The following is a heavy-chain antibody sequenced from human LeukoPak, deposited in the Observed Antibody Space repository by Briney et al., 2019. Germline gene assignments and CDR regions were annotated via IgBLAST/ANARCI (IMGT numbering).Heavy chain of an antibody. CDR3: AKDRLPCSGNCNSDYYFDY. CDR2: IRGSGVST. Sequence: GGSLRLPCAAHGFTFTGYAMIWPLQAPGKGLQATSAIRGSGVSTYYADSVEGRFTISRDTSKNTLYLQMISLNAEDTAIYYCAKDRLPCSGNCNSDYYFDYWGQGALVTVSS. V-gene: IGHV3-23*01. CDR1: GFTFTGYA. D-gene: IGHD2-21*01. J-gene: IGHJ4*02.